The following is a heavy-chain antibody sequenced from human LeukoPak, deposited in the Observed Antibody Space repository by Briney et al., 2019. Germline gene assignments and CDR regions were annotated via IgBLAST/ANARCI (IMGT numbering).Heavy chain of an antibody. J-gene: IGHJ3*02. Sequence: GGSLRLSCAASGFTFSSYAMSWVRQAPGKGLEWVSTVSDSGGSTYYADSVKGRFTISRDNSKNTLYLQMNSLRAEDTAVYYCAKGTRIAAVRDAFDIWGQGTMVSVSS. CDR2: VSDSGGST. CDR1: GFTFSSYA. V-gene: IGHV3-23*01. D-gene: IGHD6-13*01. CDR3: AKGTRIAAVRDAFDI.